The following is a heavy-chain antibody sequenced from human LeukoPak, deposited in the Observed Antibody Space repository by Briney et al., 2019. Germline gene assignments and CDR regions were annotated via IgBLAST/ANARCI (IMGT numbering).Heavy chain of an antibody. CDR2: ISYDGSNK. J-gene: IGHJ6*02. CDR1: GFTFSSYG. CDR3: AKDTRYFDWLLYRSHYYYGMDV. V-gene: IGHV3-30*18. Sequence: GRSLRLSCAASGFTFSSYGMHWVRQAPGKGLGWVAVISYDGSNKYYADSVKGRFTISRDNSKNTLYLQMNSLRAEDTAVYYCAKDTRYFDWLLYRSHYYYGMDVWGQGTTVTVSS. D-gene: IGHD3-9*01.